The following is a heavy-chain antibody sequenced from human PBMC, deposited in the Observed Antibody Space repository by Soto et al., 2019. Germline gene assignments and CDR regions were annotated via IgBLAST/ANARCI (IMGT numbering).Heavy chain of an antibody. D-gene: IGHD3-3*01. V-gene: IGHV3-66*01. CDR3: ARVRVRPIWHYYCMDV. Sequence: EVQLVESGGGLVQPGGSLSLSCAASGFTVSSNYMSWDRQAPGKGLEWVSVTYSAGSSYYAESVRGRSTIYRESSKNSLHSQMNSLRVEDTAVYYGARVRVRPIWHYYCMDVCGKGTTVTDSS. J-gene: IGHJ6*03. CDR1: GFTVSSNY. CDR2: TYSAGSS.